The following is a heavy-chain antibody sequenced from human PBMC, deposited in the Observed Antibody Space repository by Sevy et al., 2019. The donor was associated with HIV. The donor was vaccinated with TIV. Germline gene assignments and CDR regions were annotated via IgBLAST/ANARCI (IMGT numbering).Heavy chain of an antibody. Sequence: GGSLRLSCAASGFTFSTYGMHWVRQAPGKGLEWVAVIWFDGSNTYYADSVRGRFTISRDIAKNTLHLQMNSLRAEDTAVYYCARDLEFYDYGDYGPAFMPDYWGQGTLVTVSS. CDR1: GFTFSTYG. J-gene: IGHJ4*02. CDR3: ARDLEFYDYGDYGPAFMPDY. V-gene: IGHV3-33*01. D-gene: IGHD4-17*01. CDR2: IWFDGSNT.